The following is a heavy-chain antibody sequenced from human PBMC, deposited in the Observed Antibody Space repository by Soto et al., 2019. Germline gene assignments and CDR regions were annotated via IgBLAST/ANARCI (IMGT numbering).Heavy chain of an antibody. Sequence: QPGGSLRLPCVASGFILSGYDMHWVRQATGEGLEWVSAIGTAGDPYYSGSVKGRFTISRGNAENSVYLQMNSLRAGDTAVYYCARAGYDSSGYYFYAMDVWGPGTTVTVSS. CDR1: GFILSGYD. CDR2: IGTAGDP. V-gene: IGHV3-13*05. CDR3: ARAGYDSSGYYFYAMDV. J-gene: IGHJ6*02. D-gene: IGHD3-22*01.